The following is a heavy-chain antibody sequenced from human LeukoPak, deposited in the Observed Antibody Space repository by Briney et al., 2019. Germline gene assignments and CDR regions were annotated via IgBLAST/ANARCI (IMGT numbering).Heavy chain of an antibody. CDR2: IIPIFGTA. CDR1: GGTFSSYA. D-gene: IGHD3-10*01. V-gene: IGHV1-69*13. Sequence: SVKVSCKASGGTFSSYAISWVRQAPGQGLEWMGGIIPIFGTANYAQKFQGRVTITADESTSTAYMELSSLTSEDTAVYYCASGWVGYYGAGDYYYMDVWGKGTTVTISS. CDR3: ASGWVGYYGAGDYYYMDV. J-gene: IGHJ6*03.